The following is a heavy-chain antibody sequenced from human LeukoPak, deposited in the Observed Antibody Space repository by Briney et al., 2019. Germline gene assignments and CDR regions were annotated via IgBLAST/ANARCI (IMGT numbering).Heavy chain of an antibody. Sequence: PGGSLRLSCAASGFTFSSNYMSWVRQAPGKGLEWVSVIYSGGSTYYADSVKGRFTISRDNSKNTLYLQMNSLRAEDTAVYYCAIAAGYGYFDYWGQGTLVTVSS. CDR3: AIAAGYGYFDY. J-gene: IGHJ4*02. D-gene: IGHD2-15*01. CDR1: GFTFSSNY. V-gene: IGHV3-66*02. CDR2: IYSGGST.